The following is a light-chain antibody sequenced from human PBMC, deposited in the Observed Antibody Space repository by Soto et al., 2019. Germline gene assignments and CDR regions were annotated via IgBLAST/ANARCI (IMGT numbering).Light chain of an antibody. V-gene: IGKV1-5*01. CDR1: QSTSSW. CDR2: DAS. CDR3: QQYRT. J-gene: IGKJ1*01. Sequence: GDRVTITCRASQSTSSWLAWYQQKPGKAPNLLIYDASTLVSGVPSRFSGSGSGTEFTLTISSLQPDDFATYYCQQYRTFGQGTKVDIK.